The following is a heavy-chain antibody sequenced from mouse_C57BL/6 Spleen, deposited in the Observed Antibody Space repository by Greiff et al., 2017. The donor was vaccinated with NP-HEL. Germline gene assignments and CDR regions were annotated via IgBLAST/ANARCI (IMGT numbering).Heavy chain of an antibody. CDR2: IDPETGGT. J-gene: IGHJ4*01. V-gene: IGHV1-15*01. Sequence: QVQLKQSGAELVRPGASLTLSCKASGYTFTDYEMHWVKQTPVHGLEWIGAIDPETGGTAYNQKFKGKAILTADKSSSTAYMELRSLTSEDSAVYYCTRLAYYGSSYVAMDYWGQGTSVTVSS. CDR3: TRLAYYGSSYVAMDY. D-gene: IGHD1-1*01. CDR1: GYTFTDYE.